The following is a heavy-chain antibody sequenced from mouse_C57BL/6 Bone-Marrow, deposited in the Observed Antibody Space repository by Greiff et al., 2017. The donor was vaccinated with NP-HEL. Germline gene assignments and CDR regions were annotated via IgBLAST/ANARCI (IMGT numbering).Heavy chain of an antibody. CDR2: IYPRSGNT. CDR3: ARGLLYYFDY. J-gene: IGHJ2*01. D-gene: IGHD2-3*01. V-gene: IGHV1-81*01. Sequence: QVQLKESGAELARPGASVKLSCKASGYTFTSYGISWVKQRTGQGLEWIGEIYPRSGNTYYNEKFKGKATLTADKSSSTAYMELRSLTSEDSAVYFCARGLLYYFDYWGQGTTLTVSS. CDR1: GYTFTSYG.